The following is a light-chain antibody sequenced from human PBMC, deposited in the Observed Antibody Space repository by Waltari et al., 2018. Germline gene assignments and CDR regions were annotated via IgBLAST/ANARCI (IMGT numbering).Light chain of an antibody. Sequence: DIQMTQSPSTLSASVGDRVTITCRASQSIDIWLAWSQQKPGKAPKLLIYKASTLERGVPSRFSGSGSGTEFTLTISSLQPDDFATYYCQQYNIYWTFGQGTKVEIK. CDR3: QQYNIYWT. CDR2: KAS. J-gene: IGKJ1*01. V-gene: IGKV1-5*03. CDR1: QSIDIW.